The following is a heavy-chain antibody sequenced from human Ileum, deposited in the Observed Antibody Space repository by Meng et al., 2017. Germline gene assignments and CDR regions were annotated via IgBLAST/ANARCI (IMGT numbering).Heavy chain of an antibody. J-gene: IGHJ4*02. CDR3: AREQQHTGSLDY. D-gene: IGHD1-26*01. V-gene: IGHV3-48*03. Sequence: GESLKISCAASGFNFNDYEMNWVRQAPGKGLEWVSYISPTSETIYYADSVKGRFTISRDNAKNSLFLQMNSLRAEDTALYYCAREQQHTGSLDYWGQGTLVTVSS. CDR1: GFNFNDYE. CDR2: ISPTSETI.